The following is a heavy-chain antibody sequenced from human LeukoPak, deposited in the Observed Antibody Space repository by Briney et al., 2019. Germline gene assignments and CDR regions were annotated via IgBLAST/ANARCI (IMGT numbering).Heavy chain of an antibody. D-gene: IGHD2-2*01. V-gene: IGHV3-23*01. CDR3: ARLVPATNYFDY. CDR1: GFTFSSYA. CDR2: ISGSGGST. J-gene: IGHJ4*02. Sequence: PGGSLRLSCAASGFTFSSYAKSWVRQAPGKGLEWVSSISGSGGSTSYADSVKGRFTISRDNSKNTLYLQMNSLRGEDTAVYYCARLVPATNYFDYWGQGTLVTVST.